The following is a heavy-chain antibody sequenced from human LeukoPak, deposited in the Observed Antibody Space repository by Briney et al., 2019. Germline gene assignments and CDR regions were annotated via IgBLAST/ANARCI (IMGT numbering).Heavy chain of an antibody. Sequence: SGTLSLTCVVSGGSISSYNWWSWVRQPPGKGLEWIGEINHSGSTNYNPSLKSRVTISVDTSKNQFSLKLSSVTAADTAVYYCARKAAAGKDMDVWGKGTTVTVSS. D-gene: IGHD6-13*01. CDR3: ARKAAAGKDMDV. V-gene: IGHV4-4*02. CDR1: GGSISSYNW. CDR2: INHSGST. J-gene: IGHJ6*04.